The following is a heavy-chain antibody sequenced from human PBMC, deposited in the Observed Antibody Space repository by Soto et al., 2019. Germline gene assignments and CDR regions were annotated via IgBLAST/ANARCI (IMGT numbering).Heavy chain of an antibody. CDR3: ARADYYDSYSYYFLPSDFDF. CDR2: MFYSGST. Sequence: QLQLQESGPGLVKPSGTLSLTCTVSGGSISSDRYFWAWIRQPPGKGLEWIGGMFYSGSTYYNPSLKSRGTISVVMSVDMSKNRFSLTLNSVSAADTAIYFCARADYYDSYSYYFLPSDFDFWGQGTLVTVSS. D-gene: IGHD3-22*01. J-gene: IGHJ4*02. V-gene: IGHV4-39*01. CDR1: GGSISSDRYF.